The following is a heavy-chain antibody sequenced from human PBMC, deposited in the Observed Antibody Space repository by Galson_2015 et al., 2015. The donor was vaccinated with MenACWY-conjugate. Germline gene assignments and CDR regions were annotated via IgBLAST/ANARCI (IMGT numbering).Heavy chain of an antibody. CDR3: ARDGVVVVPAAIAAFDI. Sequence: SLRLSCAASGFTFSSYWMSWVRQAPGKGLEWVANIKQDGSEKYYVDSVKGRFTISRDNAKNSLYLQMNSLRAEDTAVYYCARDGVVVVPAAIAAFDIWGQGTMVTVSS. CDR1: GFTFSSYW. CDR2: IKQDGSEK. D-gene: IGHD2-2*01. V-gene: IGHV3-7*03. J-gene: IGHJ3*02.